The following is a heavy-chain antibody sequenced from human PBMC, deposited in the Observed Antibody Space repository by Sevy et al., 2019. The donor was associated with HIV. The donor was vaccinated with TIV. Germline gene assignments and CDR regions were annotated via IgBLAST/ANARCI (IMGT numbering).Heavy chain of an antibody. D-gene: IGHD6-19*01. J-gene: IGHJ4*02. CDR1: GYCFTSYW. CDR2: IYPGDSDT. Sequence: GESLKISCKGSGYCFTSYWIGWVRQMPGKGLEWMGSIYPGDSDTRYSPSFQGQVTISADKSISTAYLQWSSLKASDTAMYYCSRRSDSSGWYTNDYWGQGTLVTVSS. V-gene: IGHV5-51*01. CDR3: SRRSDSSGWYTNDY.